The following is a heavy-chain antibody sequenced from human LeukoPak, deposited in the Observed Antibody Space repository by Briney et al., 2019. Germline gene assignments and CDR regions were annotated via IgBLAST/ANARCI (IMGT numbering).Heavy chain of an antibody. V-gene: IGHV4-30-2*01. J-gene: IGHJ3*02. CDR1: GGSISSGGYY. Sequence: PSQTLSLPCTVSGGSISSGGYYWSRIRQPPGKGVEWIGYIYHSGSTYYNPSLKSRVTISVDRSKNQFSLKLSSVTAADTAVYYCARAIFGVVINPAFDIWGQGTMVTVSS. CDR3: ARAIFGVVINPAFDI. CDR2: IYHSGST. D-gene: IGHD3-3*01.